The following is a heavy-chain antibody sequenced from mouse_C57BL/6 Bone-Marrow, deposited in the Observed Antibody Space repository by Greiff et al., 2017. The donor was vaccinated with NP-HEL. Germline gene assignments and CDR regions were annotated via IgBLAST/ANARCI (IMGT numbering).Heavy chain of an antibody. CDR3: ARPYYYGSRGYFDY. D-gene: IGHD1-1*01. Sequence: QVQLQQSGAELARPGASVKLSCKASGYTFTSYGISWVKQRTGQGLEWIGEIYPSSGNTYYNEKFKGKATLTVDKSSSTAYMELRSLTSEDSAVYFCARPYYYGSRGYFDYWGQGTTLTVSS. CDR1: GYTFTSYG. V-gene: IGHV1-81*01. J-gene: IGHJ2*01. CDR2: IYPSSGNT.